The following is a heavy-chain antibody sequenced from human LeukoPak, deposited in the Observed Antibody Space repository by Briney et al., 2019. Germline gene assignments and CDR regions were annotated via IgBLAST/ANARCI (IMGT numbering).Heavy chain of an antibody. CDR3: ARHPCTSSCRGGFDY. J-gene: IGHJ4*02. V-gene: IGHV4-59*12. CDR2: IYYTGST. D-gene: IGHD2-2*01. Sequence: SETLSLTCTVSGGSISSYYWSWIRQPPGKGLECLGYIYYTGSTYYNPSLKSRVTISVDTSKNQFSLKLSSVTAADTAVYYCARHPCTSSCRGGFDYWGQGTLVTVSS. CDR1: GGSISSYY.